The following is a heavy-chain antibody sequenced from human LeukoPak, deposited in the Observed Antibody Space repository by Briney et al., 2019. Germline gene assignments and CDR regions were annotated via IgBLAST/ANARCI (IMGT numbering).Heavy chain of an antibody. J-gene: IGHJ6*03. D-gene: IGHD2-2*01. V-gene: IGHV3-11*04. CDR2: ISSSGSTI. Sequence: GGSLRLSCAASGFTFSDYYMSWIRQAPGKGLEWVSYISSSGSTIYYADSVKGRFTISRDNAKNSLYLQMNSLRAEDTAVYYRARIHIVVVPAAMRDYYYYYYMDVWGKGTTVTVSS. CDR1: GFTFSDYY. CDR3: ARIHIVVVPAAMRDYYYYYYMDV.